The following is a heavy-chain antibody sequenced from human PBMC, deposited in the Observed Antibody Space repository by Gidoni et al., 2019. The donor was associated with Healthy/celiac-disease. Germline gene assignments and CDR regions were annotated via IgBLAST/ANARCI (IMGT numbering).Heavy chain of an antibody. D-gene: IGHD6-19*01. CDR1: GHTLTSYG. Sequence: QVQLVQSGAEVKKPGASVKVSCKASGHTLTSYGISWVRQAPGQGLEWMGWISAYNGNTNYAQKLQGRVTMTTDTSTSTAYMELRSLRSDDTAVYYCARSGRRQWLVHWFDPWGQGTLVTVSS. CDR2: ISAYNGNT. CDR3: ARSGRRQWLVHWFDP. V-gene: IGHV1-18*01. J-gene: IGHJ5*02.